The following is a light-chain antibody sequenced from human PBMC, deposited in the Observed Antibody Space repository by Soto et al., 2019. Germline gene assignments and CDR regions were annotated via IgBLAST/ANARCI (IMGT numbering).Light chain of an antibody. CDR1: SNDIGGYDF. J-gene: IGLJ3*02. CDR3: SSYAGTSTFAV. Sequence: QSALTQPRSVSGSPGQSVTISCTGTSNDIGGYDFVSWYRQHPGKGPELIMYDVGRRPSGVPDRFSGSKSGDTASLTISGLEAEDEAEYHCSSYAGTSTFAVFGAGTKVTVL. V-gene: IGLV2-11*01. CDR2: DVG.